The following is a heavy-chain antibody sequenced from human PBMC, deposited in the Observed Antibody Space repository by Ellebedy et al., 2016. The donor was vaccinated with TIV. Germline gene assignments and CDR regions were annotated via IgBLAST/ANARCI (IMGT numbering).Heavy chain of an antibody. CDR2: IYWNDDK. V-gene: IGHV2-5*01. CDR1: GFPLTTRGVG. D-gene: IGHD5-18*01. Sequence: SGPTLVKPTQTLTLTCTFSGFPLTTRGVGVGWIRQPPGKALEWLAVIYWNDDKRYSPSLKSRLTITKDTSKNQVVLTMTNIDRVDTATYYCAHRQVYTDVYTFDHWGQGTLVTVSS. CDR3: AHRQVYTDVYTFDH. J-gene: IGHJ4*02.